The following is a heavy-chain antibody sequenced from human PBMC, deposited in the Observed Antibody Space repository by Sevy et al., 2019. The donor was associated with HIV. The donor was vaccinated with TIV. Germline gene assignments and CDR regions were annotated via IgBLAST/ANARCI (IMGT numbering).Heavy chain of an antibody. CDR2: ISYDGSNK. CDR3: ANGLRSDSSDYYYSDDYYHGMDV. Sequence: GGSLRLSCAASGFTFSNFAMHWVRQAPGKGLERVAVISYDGSNKYYADSVKGRFTISGDNSKNTLYLQMNSLRPEDTAVYYCANGLRSDSSDYYYSDDYYHGMDVWGQGTTVTVSS. D-gene: IGHD3-22*01. J-gene: IGHJ6*02. V-gene: IGHV3-30-3*01. CDR1: GFTFSNFA.